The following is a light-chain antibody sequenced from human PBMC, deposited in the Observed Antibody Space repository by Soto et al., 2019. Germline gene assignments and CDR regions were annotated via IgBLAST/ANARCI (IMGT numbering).Light chain of an antibody. CDR1: QSIGDL. CDR3: QHYYAFSLT. J-gene: IGKJ1*01. CDR2: NAS. V-gene: IGKV1-5*03. Sequence: DIQMTQSPSTLSASVGDTVTVTCRASQSIGDLLAWYQQKPGEAPKLLVYNASSLQSGVPSRFSGSGSGTEFTLTISSLQPEDLATYYCQHYYAFSLTFGQGTKVDIK.